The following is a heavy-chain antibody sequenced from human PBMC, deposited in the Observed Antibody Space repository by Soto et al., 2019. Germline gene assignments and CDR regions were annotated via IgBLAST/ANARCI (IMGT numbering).Heavy chain of an antibody. CDR3: AKDRLAGIFDY. J-gene: IGHJ4*02. Sequence: PGGSLRLSCAASGFTFNNYAMNWVRQAPGKGLEWVATISATGGSTYYADSVKGRFTISRDNSKNTLYLQMNGLRVEDTAVYYCAKDRLAGIFDYWGQGTQVTVSS. CDR2: ISATGGST. D-gene: IGHD1-20*01. V-gene: IGHV3-23*01. CDR1: GFTFNNYA.